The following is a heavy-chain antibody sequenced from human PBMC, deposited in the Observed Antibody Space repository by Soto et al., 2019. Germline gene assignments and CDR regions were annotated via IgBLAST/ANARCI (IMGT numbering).Heavy chain of an antibody. Sequence: QVQLVESGGALVKPGGSLRLSGAASGFTFSDYYMNWIRQAPGKGLEWVSYISSSSRYTNSADSVKGRFTISRDNAKNSLFLQMNSLRAEDTAVYYCARAYGRDRYFDLWGRGTLVTVSS. J-gene: IGHJ2*01. D-gene: IGHD4-17*01. CDR2: ISSSSRYT. V-gene: IGHV3-11*05. CDR1: GFTFSDYY. CDR3: ARAYGRDRYFDL.